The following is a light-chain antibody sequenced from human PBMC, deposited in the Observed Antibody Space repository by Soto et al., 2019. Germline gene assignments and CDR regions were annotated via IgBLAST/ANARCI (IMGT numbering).Light chain of an antibody. CDR2: AAS. CDR3: QQLDSCPFT. CDR1: QGISTY. Sequence: DIQLTQSPSFLSASVGDRVTITCRASQGISTYLAWYQQKPGKAPKLLIYAASTLQSGVASRFSGSGSGTEFTVTISSLKPEDFATYYRQQLDSCPFTFGPGTKVDIK. J-gene: IGKJ3*01. V-gene: IGKV1-9*01.